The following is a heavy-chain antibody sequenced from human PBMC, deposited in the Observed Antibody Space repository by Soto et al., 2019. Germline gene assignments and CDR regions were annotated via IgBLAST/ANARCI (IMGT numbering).Heavy chain of an antibody. CDR1: GGSISSYY. CDR3: ARDIVVVPAAPYYYGMDV. CDR2: IYTSGST. D-gene: IGHD2-2*01. J-gene: IGHJ6*02. Sequence: SETLSLTCTVSGGSISSYYWSWIRQPAGKGLEWIGRIYTSGSTNYNPSLKSRFTMSVDTSKNQFSLKLSSVTAADTAVYYCARDIVVVPAAPYYYGMDVWGQGTTVTVSS. V-gene: IGHV4-4*07.